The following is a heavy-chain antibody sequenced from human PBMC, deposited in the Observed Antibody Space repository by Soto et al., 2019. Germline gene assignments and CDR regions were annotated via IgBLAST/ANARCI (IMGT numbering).Heavy chain of an antibody. V-gene: IGHV3-48*01. J-gene: IGHJ6*03. Sequence: EVQLVESGGGLVQPGGSLRLSCAASGFTFSSYSMNWVRQAPGKGLEWVSYISSSSSTIYYADSVKGRFTISRDNAKNSLYMQMNSLRAEDTAVYYCARYDSGDYGYYYYYMDVWGKGTTVTVSS. CDR2: ISSSSSTI. CDR1: GFTFSSYS. D-gene: IGHD4-17*01. CDR3: ARYDSGDYGYYYYYMDV.